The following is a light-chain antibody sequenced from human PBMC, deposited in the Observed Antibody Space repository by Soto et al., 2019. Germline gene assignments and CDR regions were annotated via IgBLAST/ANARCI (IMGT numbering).Light chain of an antibody. Sequence: QSALTQPAAVSGSPGQSITISCTGTSSDVGSYNLVSWYQQHPGKAPKLMIYEGSKRPSGVSNSFSGSKSGNTASLTISGLQSEDDADYYCGSYAGSSTGVFGGGTKLTVL. CDR2: EGS. CDR1: SSDVGSYNL. V-gene: IGLV2-23*01. J-gene: IGLJ3*02. CDR3: GSYAGSSTGV.